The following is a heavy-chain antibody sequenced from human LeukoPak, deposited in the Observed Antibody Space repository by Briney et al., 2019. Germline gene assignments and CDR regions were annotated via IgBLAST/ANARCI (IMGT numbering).Heavy chain of an antibody. CDR3: ARDQGGQGDFDY. V-gene: IGHV1-69*13. J-gene: IGHJ4*02. D-gene: IGHD2-15*01. CDR2: IIPIFGTA. CDR1: GGTFSSYA. Sequence: SVKVSCKASGGTFSSYAISWVRQAPGQGLEWMGGIIPIFGTANYAQKLQGRVTITADESTSTAYMELSSLRSEDTAVYYCARDQGGQGDFDYWGQGTLVTVSS.